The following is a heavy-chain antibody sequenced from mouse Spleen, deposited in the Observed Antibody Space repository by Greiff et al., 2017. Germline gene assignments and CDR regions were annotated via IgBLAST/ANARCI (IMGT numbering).Heavy chain of an antibody. CDR1: GFTFSDYG. J-gene: IGHJ3*01. V-gene: IGHV5-15*01. Sequence: EVKLVESGGGLVKPGGSLKLSCAASGFTFSDYGLAWVRQAPGKGPEWVAFISNLAYSIYYADTVTGRFTISRENAKNTLYLEMSSLRSEDTAMYYCARPTYGNYEDGAWFAYWGQGTLVTVSA. CDR3: ARPTYGNYEDGAWFAY. CDR2: ISNLAYSI. D-gene: IGHD2-1*01.